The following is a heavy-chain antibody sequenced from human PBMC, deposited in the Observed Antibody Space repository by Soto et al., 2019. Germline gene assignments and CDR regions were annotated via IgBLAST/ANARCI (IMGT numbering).Heavy chain of an antibody. CDR2: PYHTGST. Sequence: SETLSLTCAVSGYSISSGNYWAWIRQPPGRGLEWIGSPYHTGSTHYNTSLKSRVTISVDTSKNHFSLELSSVTAADTAIYYCRSSTSCYDESCVDVWGQGTMVTVSS. D-gene: IGHD2-2*01. J-gene: IGHJ6*02. CDR1: GYSISSGNY. CDR3: RSSTSCYDESCVDV. V-gene: IGHV4-38-2*01.